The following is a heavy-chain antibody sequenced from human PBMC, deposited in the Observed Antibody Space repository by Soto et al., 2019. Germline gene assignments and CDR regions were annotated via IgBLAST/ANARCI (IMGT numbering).Heavy chain of an antibody. Sequence: SLTCAVSGYSISSGYYWGWIRQPPGKGLEWIGSIYHSGSTYYNPSLKSRVTISVDTSKNQFSLKLSSVTAADTAVYYCARASSGWYYFDYWGQGTLVTVSS. D-gene: IGHD6-19*01. V-gene: IGHV4-38-2*01. J-gene: IGHJ4*02. CDR3: ARASSGWYYFDY. CDR1: GYSISSGYY. CDR2: IYHSGST.